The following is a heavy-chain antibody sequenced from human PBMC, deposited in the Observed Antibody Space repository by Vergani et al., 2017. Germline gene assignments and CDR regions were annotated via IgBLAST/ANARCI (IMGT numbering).Heavy chain of an antibody. CDR1: GFTFTDYG. CDR3: ATAGAAYCRGASCYDFFEY. Sequence: QVQLVESGGGVVQPGGSLRLSCAASGFTFTDYGMHWVRQAPGKGLEWVAFTRYDGIVEYYGDSVGGRFTISRYNSKNTLYLQMNRLRPEDTAVYYGATAGAAYCRGASCYDFFEYWGQGTLVTVAS. J-gene: IGHJ4*02. D-gene: IGHD2-15*01. CDR2: TRYDGIVE. V-gene: IGHV3-30*02.